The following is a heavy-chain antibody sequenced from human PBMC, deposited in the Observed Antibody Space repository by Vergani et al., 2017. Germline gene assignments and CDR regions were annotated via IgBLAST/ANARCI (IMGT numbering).Heavy chain of an antibody. CDR3: ADLYGDDGFSPF. CDR2: ISGQNFRT. V-gene: IGHV3-23*01. Sequence: QLQESGPGLVKPSETLSLICTVSGGSINPSSSFWGWVRQAPGKGLEWVSGISGQNFRTHYADSVKGRFTISREDSKNTVYLQINSLRAEDTAFYYCADLYGDDGFSPFWGQGTLVTVSS. CDR1: GGSINPSSSF. J-gene: IGHJ4*02. D-gene: IGHD2-21*01.